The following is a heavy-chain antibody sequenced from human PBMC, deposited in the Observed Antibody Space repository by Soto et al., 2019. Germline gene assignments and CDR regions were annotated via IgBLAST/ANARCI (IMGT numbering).Heavy chain of an antibody. V-gene: IGHV4-39*01. CDR3: ARRKYSSSGFDY. J-gene: IGHJ4*02. Sequence: SETLSLTCTVSGGSISSSSYYWGWIRQPPGEGLEWIGSIYYSGSTYYNPSLKSRVTISVDTSKNQFSLKLSSVTAADTAVYYCARRKYSSSGFDYWGQGTLVTVSS. D-gene: IGHD6-6*01. CDR2: IYYSGST. CDR1: GGSISSSSYY.